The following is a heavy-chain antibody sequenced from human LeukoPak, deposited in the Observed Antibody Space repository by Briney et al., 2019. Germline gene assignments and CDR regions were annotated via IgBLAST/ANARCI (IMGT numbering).Heavy chain of an antibody. V-gene: IGHV1-18*01. CDR3: ARDIVGDGDLDY. D-gene: IGHD3-16*02. CDR2: ISTYNENT. Sequence: ASVKVSCKTSGYSLTSHGIIWVRQAPGQGLEWVGWISTYNENTDLTQKFQGRVTMTTDESASTAYMELRILRSDDTAMYYCARDIVGDGDLDYWGQGTLVTVSS. J-gene: IGHJ4*02. CDR1: GYSLTSHG.